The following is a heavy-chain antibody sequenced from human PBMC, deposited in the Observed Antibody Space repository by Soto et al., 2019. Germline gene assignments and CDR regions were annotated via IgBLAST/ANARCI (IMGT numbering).Heavy chain of an antibody. J-gene: IGHJ5*02. CDR3: ARENLNYDFWSGKLNWFDP. V-gene: IGHV4-34*01. CDR1: GGSFSGYY. CDR2: INHSGST. D-gene: IGHD3-3*01. Sequence: PSGTLSLTCAVYGGSFSGYYWSWIRQPPGKGLEWIGEINHSGSTNYNPSLKSRVTISVDTSKNPFSLKLSSVTAADTAVYYCARENLNYDFWSGKLNWFDPWGQGTLVTVSS.